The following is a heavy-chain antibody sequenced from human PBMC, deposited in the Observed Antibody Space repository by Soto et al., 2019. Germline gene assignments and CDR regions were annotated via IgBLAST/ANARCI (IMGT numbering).Heavy chain of an antibody. CDR1: GYTFTSYG. CDR3: VRRHVSATGIDWFDP. CDR2: ISAANGDT. V-gene: IGHV1-3*01. D-gene: IGHD6-13*01. J-gene: IGHJ5*02. Sequence: ASVKVSCKASGYTFTSYGIHWVRQAPGQRLEWMGWISAANGDTKYSPKFQGRVTITRDTSASTAYMELSSLRSEDTAVYYCVRRHVSATGIDWFDPWGQGTLVTVPS.